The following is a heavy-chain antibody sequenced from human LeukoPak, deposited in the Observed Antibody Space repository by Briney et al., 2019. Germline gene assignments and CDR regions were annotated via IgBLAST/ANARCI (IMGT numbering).Heavy chain of an antibody. Sequence: SETLSLTCTVSGGSMSSYYWSWIRRPPGKGLEWLGYIYDSGNSNYNPSLKSRVTISVDTSRKQFSLKLKSVTAADTAVYYCARYFWSGAAPGSWFDPWGQGTLVTAS. CDR1: GGSMSSYY. CDR3: ARYFWSGAAPGSWFDP. CDR2: IYDSGNS. J-gene: IGHJ5*02. D-gene: IGHD3-3*01. V-gene: IGHV4-59*08.